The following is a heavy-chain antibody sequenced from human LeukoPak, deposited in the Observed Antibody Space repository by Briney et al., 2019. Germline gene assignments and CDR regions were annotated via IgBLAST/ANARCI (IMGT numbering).Heavy chain of an antibody. V-gene: IGHV4-61*02. J-gene: IGHJ3*02. D-gene: IGHD4-17*01. Sequence: PSQTLSLTCSVSGGSISSGSYYWSWVRQPAGKGLEWIGRIYTSGSTNCNPSLKSRVTISVDTSKNQFSLKLSSVTAADTAVYYCARPTTADEGRAFDIWGQGTMVTVSS. CDR1: GGSISSGSYY. CDR3: ARPTTADEGRAFDI. CDR2: IYTSGST.